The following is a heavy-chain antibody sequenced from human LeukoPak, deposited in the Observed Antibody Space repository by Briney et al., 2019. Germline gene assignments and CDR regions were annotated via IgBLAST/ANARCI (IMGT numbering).Heavy chain of an antibody. V-gene: IGHV3-72*01. CDR2: SRNKANSYTP. D-gene: IGHD5-12*01. Sequence: GGSLRLSCAASGFIFSDYYIDWVRQAPGKGLEWVGRSRNKANSYTPEYAASVKGRFTVSRDDSKDSVFLQMSSLKTEDTAVYYCARFPSSGRAVFDIWGQGTMVTVSS. J-gene: IGHJ3*02. CDR1: GFIFSDYY. CDR3: ARFPSSGRAVFDI.